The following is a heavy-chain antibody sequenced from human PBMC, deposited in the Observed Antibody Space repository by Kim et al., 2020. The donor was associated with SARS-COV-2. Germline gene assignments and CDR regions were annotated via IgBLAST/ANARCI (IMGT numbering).Heavy chain of an antibody. CDR3: ARGNYDASVSLSDYYNGMDV. Sequence: GGSLRLSCAASGLTFHNSAINWVRQAPGKGLEWVAVISYDGRNKDYADSVKGRFTISRDNSKSTLDLQMNSLRVEDTAVYYCARGNYDASVSLSDYYNGMDVWGQGTPFTVSS. V-gene: IGHV3-30-3*01. D-gene: IGHD3-3*01. J-gene: IGHJ6*02. CDR2: ISYDGRNK. CDR1: GLTFHNSA.